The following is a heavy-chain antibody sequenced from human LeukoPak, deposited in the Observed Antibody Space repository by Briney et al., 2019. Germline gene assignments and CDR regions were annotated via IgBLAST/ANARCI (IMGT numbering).Heavy chain of an antibody. D-gene: IGHD3-22*01. Sequence: SGTLPLTCAVSGDSISNSNWWGWVRQPPGQGLEWIGEIYHSGITTYNPSLKSRVTIAVDKSRNQFSLKLSSVTAADAAVYYCARHADSSGYYYYFDYWGQGTLVTVSS. CDR2: IYHSGIT. CDR1: GDSISNSNW. J-gene: IGHJ4*02. V-gene: IGHV4-4*02. CDR3: ARHADSSGYYYYFDY.